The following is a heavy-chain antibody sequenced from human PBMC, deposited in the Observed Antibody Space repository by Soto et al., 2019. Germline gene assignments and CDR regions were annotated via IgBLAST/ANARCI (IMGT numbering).Heavy chain of an antibody. V-gene: IGHV3-48*04. Sequence: GGSLRLSCAASGFTFSSYSMNWVRQAPGKGLGWVSYISSSSSTIYYADSVKGRFTISRDNAKNSLYLQMNSLRAEDTAVYYCARARYYGSGSDAFDIWGQGTMVTVSS. D-gene: IGHD3-10*01. J-gene: IGHJ3*02. CDR1: GFTFSSYS. CDR3: ARARYYGSGSDAFDI. CDR2: ISSSSSTI.